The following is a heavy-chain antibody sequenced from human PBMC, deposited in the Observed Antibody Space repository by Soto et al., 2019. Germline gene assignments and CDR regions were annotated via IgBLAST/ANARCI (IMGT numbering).Heavy chain of an antibody. Sequence: ASVKVSCKVSGYTLTELSMHWVRQAPGKGLEWMGGFDPEDGETIYAQKFQGRVTMTEDTSTDTAYMELSSLRSEDTAVYYCVTALYGSRSYNLLDDWGQGTLVNVAS. CDR2: FDPEDGET. J-gene: IGHJ4*02. V-gene: IGHV1-24*01. CDR1: GYTLTELS. D-gene: IGHD3-10*01. CDR3: VTALYGSRSYNLLDD.